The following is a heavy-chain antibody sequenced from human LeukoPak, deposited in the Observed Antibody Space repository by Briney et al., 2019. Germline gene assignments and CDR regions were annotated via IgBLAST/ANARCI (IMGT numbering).Heavy chain of an antibody. CDR3: ARDAQRGFDYSNSLEY. Sequence: GGSLRLSCAASGFIFSHYGMHWVRQAPGKGLEWVAVIWRDATNRFYGASVKGRFTISRDNSQNTVFLQMNSLRAEDTAIYYCARDAQRGFDYSNSLEYWGHGTLVTVSS. V-gene: IGHV3-33*01. CDR2: IWRDATNR. J-gene: IGHJ5*01. D-gene: IGHD4-11*01. CDR1: GFIFSHYG.